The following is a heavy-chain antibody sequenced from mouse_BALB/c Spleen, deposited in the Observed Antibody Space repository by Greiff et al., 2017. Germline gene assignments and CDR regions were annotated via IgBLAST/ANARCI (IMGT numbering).Heavy chain of an antibody. Sequence: VMLVESGPGLVQPSQSLSITCTVSGFSLTSYGVHWVRQSPGKGLEWLGVIWSGGSTDYNAAFISRLSISKDNSKSQVFFKMNSLQANDTAIYYCARKEWVPLYAMDYWGQGTSVTVSS. CDR3: ARKEWVPLYAMDY. V-gene: IGHV2-2*02. D-gene: IGHD2-14*01. J-gene: IGHJ4*01. CDR1: GFSLTSYG. CDR2: IWSGGST.